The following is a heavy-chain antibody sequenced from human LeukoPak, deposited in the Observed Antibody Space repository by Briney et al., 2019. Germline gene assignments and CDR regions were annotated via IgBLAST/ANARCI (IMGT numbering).Heavy chain of an antibody. J-gene: IGHJ6*03. Sequence: GLSLRLSCAACGFSVTRHYLLWFRQAPGKGLAWVSCVYRDGRSYPPDSVQGRFSTSRDDSKRTVFLQMNNLSVDDTAVYYCARQPAIVRRTDYYYYFDVWGKGTSVTVSS. CDR1: GFSVTRHY. V-gene: IGHV3-53*01. CDR2: VYRDGRS. D-gene: IGHD1-26*01. CDR3: ARQPAIVRRTDYYYYFDV.